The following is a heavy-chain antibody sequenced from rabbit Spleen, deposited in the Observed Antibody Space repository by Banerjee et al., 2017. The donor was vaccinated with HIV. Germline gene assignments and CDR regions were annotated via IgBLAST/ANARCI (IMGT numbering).Heavy chain of an antibody. CDR1: GFSFNSNDY. D-gene: IGHD4-1*01. V-gene: IGHV1S40*01. J-gene: IGHJ3*01. CDR2: TVSGRSTFT. Sequence: QSLEESGGGLVQPEGSLTLTCKASGFSFNSNDYMCWVRQAPGKGLEWIVCTVSGRSTFTYYASWAKGRFTISKTSSTTLTLRMTSLTDADTATYFCARLEWEIGWGIGLWGQGTLVTVS. CDR3: ARLEWEIGWGIGL.